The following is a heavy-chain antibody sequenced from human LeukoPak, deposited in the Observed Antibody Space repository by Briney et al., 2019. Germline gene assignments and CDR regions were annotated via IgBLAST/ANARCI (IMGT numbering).Heavy chain of an antibody. J-gene: IGHJ4*02. CDR1: EITVSSNY. V-gene: IGHV3-73*01. CDR3: TRLYCGGGYCYYFDY. Sequence: GGSLRLSCAASEITVSSNYMTWVRQASGKGLEWVGRIRSKSNSYATAYAASVNGRFNISRDDSKNTVYLQMNSLKTEDTAVYYCTRLYCGGGYCYYFDYWGQGTLSPSPQ. D-gene: IGHD2-21*01. CDR2: IRSKSNSYAT.